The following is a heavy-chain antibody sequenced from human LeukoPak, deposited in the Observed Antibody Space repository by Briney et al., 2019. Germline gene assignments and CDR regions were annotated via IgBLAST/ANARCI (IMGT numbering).Heavy chain of an antibody. CDR1: GGSFSGYY. V-gene: IGHV4-34*01. J-gene: IGHJ4*02. CDR3: ARIDFWSGVLDY. D-gene: IGHD3-3*01. CDR2: INHSGST. Sequence: SETLSLTCAVYGGSFSGYYWSWIRQPPGKGLEWIGEINHSGSTNYNPSLKSRVTISVDTSKNQFSLKLSSVTAADTAVYYCARIDFWSGVLDYWGQGTLVTVSS.